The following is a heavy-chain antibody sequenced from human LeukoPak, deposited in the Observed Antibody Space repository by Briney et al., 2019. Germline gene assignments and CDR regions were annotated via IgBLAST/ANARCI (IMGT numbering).Heavy chain of an antibody. CDR1: GGSFSGYF. J-gene: IGHJ5*02. CDR2: INHTGST. Sequence: SETLSLTCAVYGGSFSGYFWCWIRQLPGKGLEWIGEINHTGSTNHNPSLKSRVTISIDTSKNQFSLKLSSVTAADTAVYYCASRRKSGSSWYVDNNWFDPWGQGTLVTVSS. V-gene: IGHV4-34*01. CDR3: ASRRKSGSSWYVDNNWFDP. D-gene: IGHD6-13*01.